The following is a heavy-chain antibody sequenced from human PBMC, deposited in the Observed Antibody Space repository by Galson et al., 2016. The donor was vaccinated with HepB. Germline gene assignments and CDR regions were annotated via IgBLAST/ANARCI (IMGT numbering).Heavy chain of an antibody. D-gene: IGHD1-26*01. J-gene: IGHJ4*02. V-gene: IGHV2-5*02. Sequence: PALVKPTPTLTLTCIFSGFSLSTTGVGVGWMRQPPGKTLEWLAHIYWDGDERYSPSLKSRPTITKDTSKNRVVLTMTNMDPVDTATYYCVHIVHSGSYYYFAYWGQGTLVTVSS. CDR1: GFSLSTTGVG. CDR3: VHIVHSGSYYYFAY. CDR2: IYWDGDE.